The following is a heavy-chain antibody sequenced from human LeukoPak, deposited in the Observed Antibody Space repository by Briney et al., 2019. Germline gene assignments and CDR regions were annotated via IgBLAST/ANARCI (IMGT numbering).Heavy chain of an antibody. CDR1: GFIFRNYW. V-gene: IGHV3-7*01. J-gene: IGHJ5*02. D-gene: IGHD3-16*02. CDR2: IKEDGREK. Sequence: GGSPRLSCAASGFIFRNYWMSWVRQAPGKGLEWVANIKEDGREKYYVESVKGRFTISRDNAKNSLYRQMSSLRAEDTAVYYCGRGVIIRGRLDPWGQGTLVTVSS. CDR3: GRGVIIRGRLDP.